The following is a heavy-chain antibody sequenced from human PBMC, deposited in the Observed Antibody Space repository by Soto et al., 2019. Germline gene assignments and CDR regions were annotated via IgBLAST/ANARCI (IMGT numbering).Heavy chain of an antibody. V-gene: IGHV3-30*03. CDR1: GFIFSKYG. D-gene: IGHD2-15*01. CDR3: ARTGLPRRLPDIGY. J-gene: IGHJ4*02. CDR2: ISYDGSNK. Sequence: QVQLVESGGGVVQPGRSLRLSCAASGFIFSKYGMHWVRQAPGKGLAWVAVISYDGSNKYYAESVKGRFIISRDKSENTLYLQMNSLRAEYTALDYCARTGLPRRLPDIGYWGQGTLVTVSS.